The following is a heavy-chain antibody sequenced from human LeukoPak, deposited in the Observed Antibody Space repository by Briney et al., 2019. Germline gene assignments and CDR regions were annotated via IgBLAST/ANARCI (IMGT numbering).Heavy chain of an antibody. CDR1: GFTFSGLW. CDR3: AKDQHYYDSRAYYYYFDS. Sequence: GGSLRLSCEASGFTFSGLWVSWVRNAPGQGREGVANKKQDGSEKLYVDSVKGRFTISRDNAKNSLYLQMNSLGAEDTAVYYCAKDQHYYDSRAYYYYFDSWGPGILVTVSS. J-gene: IGHJ4*02. CDR2: KKQDGSEK. V-gene: IGHV3-7*01. D-gene: IGHD3-22*01.